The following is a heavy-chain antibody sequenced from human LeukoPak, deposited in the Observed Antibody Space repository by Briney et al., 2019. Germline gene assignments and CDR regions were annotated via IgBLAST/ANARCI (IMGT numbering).Heavy chain of an antibody. CDR2: ISSSSSYI. Sequence: PGGSLRLSCAASGFTFSSYSMNWVRQAPGKGLEWVSSISSSSSYIYYADSVKGRFTISRDNAKNSLYLQMNSLRAEDTAVYYCASPDIVVVTATIGDDAFDIWGQGTMVTVSS. J-gene: IGHJ3*02. V-gene: IGHV3-21*01. D-gene: IGHD2-21*02. CDR3: ASPDIVVVTATIGDDAFDI. CDR1: GFTFSSYS.